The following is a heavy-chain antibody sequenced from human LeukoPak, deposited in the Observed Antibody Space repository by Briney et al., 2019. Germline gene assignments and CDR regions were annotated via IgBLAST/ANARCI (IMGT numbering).Heavy chain of an antibody. Sequence: GRSLRLSCAASGFTFSSYPMHWVRQAPGKGLEWVAIISYDGSNKYYADSVKGRFTISRDNSKNTLYLQMNSLRAEDTAVYYCARGSYTFGGVIVTPDYWGQGTLVTLSS. V-gene: IGHV3-30-3*01. CDR2: ISYDGSNK. D-gene: IGHD3-16*02. CDR3: ARGSYTFGGVIVTPDY. J-gene: IGHJ4*02. CDR1: GFTFSSYP.